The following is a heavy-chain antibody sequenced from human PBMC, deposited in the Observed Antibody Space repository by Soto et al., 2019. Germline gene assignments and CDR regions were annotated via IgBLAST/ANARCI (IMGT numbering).Heavy chain of an antibody. CDR2: IDAHSGGT. V-gene: IGHV1-2*02. CDR1: GFSFTGYY. J-gene: IGHJ5*02. CDR3: AKDLTRQLAYWLDP. D-gene: IGHD6-6*01. Sequence: ASVKVSCKASGFSFTGYYIHWLRQAPGQGLEWMGWIDAHSGGTEYAQKFQGRVTLTRDTSIATAYLTLTSLTSDDTALYYCAKDLTRQLAYWLDPWGQGTQVTVSS.